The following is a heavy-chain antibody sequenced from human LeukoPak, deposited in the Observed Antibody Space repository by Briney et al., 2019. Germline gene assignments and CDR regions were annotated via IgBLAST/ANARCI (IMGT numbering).Heavy chain of an antibody. D-gene: IGHD5-18*01. CDR3: AKPRGYSYGTRGGLVY. CDR1: GFTFSSYG. Sequence: GGSLRLSCAASGFTFSSYGMHWVRQAPGKGLEWVAVISYDGSNKYYADSVKGRFTISRDNSKNTLYLQMNSLRAEDTAVYYCAKPRGYSYGTRGGLVYWGQGTLVTVSS. V-gene: IGHV3-30*18. CDR2: ISYDGSNK. J-gene: IGHJ4*02.